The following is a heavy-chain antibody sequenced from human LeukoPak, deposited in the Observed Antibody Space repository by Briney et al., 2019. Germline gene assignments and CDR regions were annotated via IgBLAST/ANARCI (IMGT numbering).Heavy chain of an antibody. CDR2: ISGSGDST. CDR3: AKYYYDFWSGDWFDP. D-gene: IGHD3-3*01. Sequence: GGSLRLSCAASGFTFSTYAVNWVRQAPGKGLEWVSTISGSGDSTYYADSVKGRFTISRDNSKNTLYLQMNSLRAEDTAVYYCAKYYYDFWSGDWFDPWGQGTLVTVSS. V-gene: IGHV3-23*01. CDR1: GFTFSTYA. J-gene: IGHJ5*02.